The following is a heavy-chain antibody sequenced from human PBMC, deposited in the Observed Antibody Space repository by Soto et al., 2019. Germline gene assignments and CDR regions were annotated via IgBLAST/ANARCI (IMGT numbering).Heavy chain of an antibody. CDR1: GFTFSSYS. J-gene: IGHJ4*02. D-gene: IGHD3-22*01. V-gene: IGHV3-21*01. Sequence: PGGSLRLSCAASGFTFSSYSMNWVRQAPGKGLEWVSSISSSSSYIYYADSVKGRFTISRDNAKNSLYLQMNSLRAEDTAVYYCARVRYYDSSGYYHQKHYFDSWGQGTLVTVSS. CDR3: ARVRYYDSSGYYHQKHYFDS. CDR2: ISSSSSYI.